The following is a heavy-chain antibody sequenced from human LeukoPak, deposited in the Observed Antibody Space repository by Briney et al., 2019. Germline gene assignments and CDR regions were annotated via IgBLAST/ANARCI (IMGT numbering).Heavy chain of an antibody. J-gene: IGHJ4*02. CDR1: GFPFSDFS. V-gene: IGHV3-23*01. D-gene: IGHD2-8*01. CDR2: TNSGSTST. Sequence: PGGSLRLSCATSGFPFSDFSMSWVCQAPGKGLEWISTTNSGSTSTYYAESVKGRFTISRDNSKNTLYLQMSSLRVEDTAVYYCAKQSYARSLGEGGPGTLVSVSS. CDR3: AKQSYARSLGE.